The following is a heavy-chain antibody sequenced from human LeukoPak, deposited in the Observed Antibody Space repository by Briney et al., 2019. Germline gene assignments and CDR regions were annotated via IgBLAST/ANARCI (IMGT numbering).Heavy chain of an antibody. CDR2: ISYDGSNK. Sequence: GSSLRLSCAASGFIFSSYAMHWVRQAPGKGLEGLALISYDGSNKYYADSVKGRFTISRDNSKNTLYLQMNSLRAEDTAVYYCARDAYYYDSSGYYTWGQGTLVTVSS. D-gene: IGHD3-22*01. V-gene: IGHV3-30-3*01. CDR1: GFIFSSYA. J-gene: IGHJ5*02. CDR3: ARDAYYYDSSGYYT.